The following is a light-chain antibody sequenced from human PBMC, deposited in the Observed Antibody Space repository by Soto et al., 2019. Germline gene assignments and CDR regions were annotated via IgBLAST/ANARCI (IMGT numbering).Light chain of an antibody. Sequence: DIEMTQSPSPLSASVGDRVTITCRASQSISNYLNWYQQKPGKAPKLLIYSTSTLQSGVPSRFSGSGSGTQFTLTISTLQPEDFATYSCQQNYRPPVTFGQGTRLEIK. CDR1: QSISNY. CDR3: QQNYRPPVT. V-gene: IGKV1-39*01. CDR2: STS. J-gene: IGKJ5*01.